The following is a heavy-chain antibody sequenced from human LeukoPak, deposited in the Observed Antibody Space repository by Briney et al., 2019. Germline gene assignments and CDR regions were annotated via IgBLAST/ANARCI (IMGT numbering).Heavy chain of an antibody. CDR1: GFTFSSYA. J-gene: IGHJ5*02. V-gene: IGHV3-30-3*01. D-gene: IGHD2-2*01. CDR3: AKGYYPIVVPAAPWFDP. Sequence: GGSLRLSCAASGFTFSSYAMHWVRQAPGKGLEWVAVISYDGSNKYYADSVKGRFTISRDNSKNTLYLQMNSLRAEDTAVYYCAKGYYPIVVPAAPWFDPWGQGTPVTVSS. CDR2: ISYDGSNK.